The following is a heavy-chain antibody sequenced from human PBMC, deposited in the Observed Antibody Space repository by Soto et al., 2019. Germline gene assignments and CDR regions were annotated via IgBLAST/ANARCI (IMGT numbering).Heavy chain of an antibody. D-gene: IGHD2-8*01. Sequence: GGSLRLSCAAAGFTVSSNYSSWVRQAPGKGLESVSLIYSGGSTYYADSVKGRITISRDNSKNILYLQMNSLRPEDTAVYYCARDNGLTNAWPAYFDYWGQGA. V-gene: IGHV3-53*05. J-gene: IGHJ4*02. CDR3: ARDNGLTNAWPAYFDY. CDR2: IYSGGST. CDR1: GFTVSSNY.